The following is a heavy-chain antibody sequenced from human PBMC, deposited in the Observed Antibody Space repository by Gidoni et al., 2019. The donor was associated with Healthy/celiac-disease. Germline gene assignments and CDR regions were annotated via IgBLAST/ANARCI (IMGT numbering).Heavy chain of an antibody. CDR3: AKDFLLWQQLVGIDAFDI. V-gene: IGHV3-9*01. CDR1: GFTFDDSG. J-gene: IGHJ3*02. Sequence: EVQLVESGGGLVQPGRSLRLSCAASGFTFDDSGMHWVRQAPGKGLEWVSGISWNSGSIGYADSVKGRFTISRDNAKNSLYLQMNSLRAEDTALYYCAKDFLLWQQLVGIDAFDIWGQGTMVTVSS. D-gene: IGHD6-13*01. CDR2: ISWNSGSI.